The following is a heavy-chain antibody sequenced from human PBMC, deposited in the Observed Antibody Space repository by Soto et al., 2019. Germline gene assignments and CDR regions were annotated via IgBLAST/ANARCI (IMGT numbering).Heavy chain of an antibody. CDR3: ARDRAIRDSGSPWLDP. D-gene: IGHD3-10*01. Sequence: SETLYLTSAFYSGSFKISDWSWTRKTPGKGLEWIGEINHSGSTNYNPSLKSRATVSVDTSKNQFSLRLTSVTAADTAVYYCARDRAIRDSGSPWLDPWGQGTLVTGSS. V-gene: IGHV4-34*09. J-gene: IGHJ5*02. CDR1: SGSFKISD. CDR2: INHSGST.